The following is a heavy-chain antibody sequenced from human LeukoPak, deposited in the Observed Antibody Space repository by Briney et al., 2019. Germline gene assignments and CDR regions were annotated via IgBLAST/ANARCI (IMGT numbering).Heavy chain of an antibody. J-gene: IGHJ4*02. CDR1: GYTFTSYG. CDR3: ARDRWVPGGLTGSVDY. V-gene: IGHV1-18*01. D-gene: IGHD3-9*01. Sequence: ASVKVSCKASGYTFTSYGISWVRQAPGQGLEWMGWISAYNGNTNYAQKLQGRVTMTTDTSKITAYMELRRLRSDDTAVYYCARDRWVPGGLTGSVDYWGQGTLVTAYS. CDR2: ISAYNGNT.